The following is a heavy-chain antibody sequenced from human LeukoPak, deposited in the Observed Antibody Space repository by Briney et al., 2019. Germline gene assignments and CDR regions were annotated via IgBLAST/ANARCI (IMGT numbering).Heavy chain of an antibody. CDR1: GYTFTSYY. Sequence: ASVKVSCKASGYTFTSYYMHWVRQAPGQGLKWMGIINPSGGSTSYAQKFQGRVTMTRDMSTSTVYMELSSLRSEDTAVYYCARVPMVRGVTHYYYMDVWGKGTTVTVSS. J-gene: IGHJ6*03. CDR2: INPSGGST. V-gene: IGHV1-46*01. CDR3: ARVPMVRGVTHYYYMDV. D-gene: IGHD3-10*01.